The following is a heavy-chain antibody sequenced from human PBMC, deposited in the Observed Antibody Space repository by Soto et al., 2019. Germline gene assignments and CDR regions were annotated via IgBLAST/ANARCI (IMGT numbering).Heavy chain of an antibody. CDR2: ISWDGGST. CDR1: GFTFDDYT. V-gene: IGHV3-43*01. D-gene: IGHD6-19*01. Sequence: GGSLRLSGAASGFTFDDYTMHWVRQAPGKGLEWVSLISWDGGSTYYADSVKGRFTISRDNSKNSLYLQMNSLRTEDTALYYCARGYRYSSGSYDYWGQGTLVTVSS. CDR3: ARGYRYSSGSYDY. J-gene: IGHJ4*02.